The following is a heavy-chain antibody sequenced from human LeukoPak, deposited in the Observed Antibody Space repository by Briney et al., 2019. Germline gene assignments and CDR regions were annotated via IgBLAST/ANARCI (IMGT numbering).Heavy chain of an antibody. Sequence: GGSLRLSCAASGFTFSDYYMSWIRQAPGKGLEWVSYISSSGSTIYYADSVKGRFTISRDNAKNSLYLQMNSLRAEDMAVYYCARVDRSCGDIDAFDIWGQGTMVTVSS. CDR2: ISSSGSTI. V-gene: IGHV3-11*01. D-gene: IGHD4-17*01. J-gene: IGHJ3*02. CDR3: ARVDRSCGDIDAFDI. CDR1: GFTFSDYY.